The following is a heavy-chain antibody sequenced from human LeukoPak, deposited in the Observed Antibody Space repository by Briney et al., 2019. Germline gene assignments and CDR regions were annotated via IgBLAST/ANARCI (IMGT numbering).Heavy chain of an antibody. Sequence: GGSLRLSCAASGFTFSSHWMHWVRQDPGKGLVWVSRINSDGSSTKYADSVKGRFTISRDNAKNTLYLQMNSLTAEDTAVYYCATLVVVAAFDAFDIWGLGTMVTVSS. CDR1: GFTFSSHW. V-gene: IGHV3-74*03. D-gene: IGHD2-15*01. J-gene: IGHJ3*02. CDR2: INSDGSST. CDR3: ATLVVVAAFDAFDI.